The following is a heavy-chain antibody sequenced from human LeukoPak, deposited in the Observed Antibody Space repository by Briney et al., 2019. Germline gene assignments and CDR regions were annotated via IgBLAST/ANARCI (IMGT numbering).Heavy chain of an antibody. Sequence: GALMVVSIPSGSAFRFNYLTLLRQTLGKWLEWVLYISTSGSTIYYAASVKGRFTISRDNAKNSLYLQMNSLRAEDTAVYYCARAGGSWFFDYWDQGTLVTGSS. D-gene: IGHD6-13*01. CDR1: GSAFRFNY. CDR3: ARAGGSWFFDY. V-gene: IGHV3-11*01. J-gene: IGHJ4*02. CDR2: ISTSGSTI.